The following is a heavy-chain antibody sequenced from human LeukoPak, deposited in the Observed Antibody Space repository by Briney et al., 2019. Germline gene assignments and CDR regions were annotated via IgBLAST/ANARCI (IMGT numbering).Heavy chain of an antibody. J-gene: IGHJ4*02. CDR3: ARHAHYYDSCYFDY. CDR2: IYTSGST. D-gene: IGHD3-22*01. CDR1: GGSISSGSYY. Sequence: SETLSLTCTVSGGSISSGSYYWSWIRQPAGKGLEWIGRIYTSGSTNYNPSLKSRVTISVDTSKNQLSLKLSSVTAADTALYYCARHAHYYDSCYFDYWGQGTLVTVSS. V-gene: IGHV4-61*02.